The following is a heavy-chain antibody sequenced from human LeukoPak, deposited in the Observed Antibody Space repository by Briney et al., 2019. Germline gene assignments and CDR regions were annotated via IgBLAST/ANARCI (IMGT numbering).Heavy chain of an antibody. V-gene: IGHV1-69*13. D-gene: IGHD6-13*01. CDR1: GGTLSSYA. CDR3: ARGSVIAAAGNYFDY. J-gene: IGHJ4*02. CDR2: IIPMYGTA. Sequence: SVKVSCKASGGTLSSYAISWVRQAPGQGLEWMGGIIPMYGTANYAQKFQGRVTITADEPTSTAYMELSSLRSEDTAVYYCARGSVIAAAGNYFDYWGQGTLVTVSS.